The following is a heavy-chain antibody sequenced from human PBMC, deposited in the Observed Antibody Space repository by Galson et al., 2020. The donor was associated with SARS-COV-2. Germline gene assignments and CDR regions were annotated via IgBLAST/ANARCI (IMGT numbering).Heavy chain of an antibody. V-gene: IGHV3-30*03. Sequence: GESLKISCAPSDFIFRTYGMHWVRQAPGKGLEWVAFISHDGSNTYYVDSVKGRFTISRDNSKNMLYLQMNSLRAEDTAVYYCARDSLFVYFYPANDRRYGLDVWGQGTTVTVSS. CDR1: DFIFRTYG. CDR2: ISHDGSNT. CDR3: ARDSLFVYFYPANDRRYGLDV. J-gene: IGHJ6*02. D-gene: IGHD3-10*01.